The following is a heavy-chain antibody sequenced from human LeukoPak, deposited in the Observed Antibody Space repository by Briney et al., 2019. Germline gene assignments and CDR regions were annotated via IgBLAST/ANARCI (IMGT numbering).Heavy chain of an antibody. CDR3: AASPPHCGADCPFDY. Sequence: GASLKISCKGSGFTVTDHWIAWVRQLPGKGLGWVGIIHPAVSDTPKSPSFQGQVVISVDRSISTAYLQWNSLKASETAMYYCAASPPHCGADCPFDYWGQGTLVTVSS. CDR1: GFTVTDHW. D-gene: IGHD2-21*02. V-gene: IGHV5-51*01. J-gene: IGHJ4*02. CDR2: IHPAVSDT.